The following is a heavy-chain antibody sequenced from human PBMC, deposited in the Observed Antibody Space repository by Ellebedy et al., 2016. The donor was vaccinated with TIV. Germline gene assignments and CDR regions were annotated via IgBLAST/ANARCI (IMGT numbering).Heavy chain of an antibody. CDR1: GGSISSHY. J-gene: IGHJ4*02. D-gene: IGHD4-23*01. CDR3: AAYYGGRFDY. CDR2: LYYSGST. Sequence: MPSETLSLTCIVSGGSISSHYLNWIRQPPGKGLEWIGYLYYSGSTNYNPSLKSRVTISVDTSKNQFSLQLRSVTAADTAVYFCAAYYGGRFDYWGQGTLVTVSS. V-gene: IGHV4-59*11.